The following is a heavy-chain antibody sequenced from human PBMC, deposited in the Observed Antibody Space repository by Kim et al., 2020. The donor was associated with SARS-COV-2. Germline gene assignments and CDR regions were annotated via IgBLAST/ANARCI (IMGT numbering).Heavy chain of an antibody. CDR2: ISYDGSNK. CDR3: AKGSRYFDWLDWFDP. V-gene: IGHV3-30*18. Sequence: GGSLRLSCAASGFTFSSYGMHWVRQAPGKGLEWVAVISYDGSNKYYADSVKGRFTISRDNSKNTLYLQMNSLRAEDTAVYYCAKGSRYFDWLDWFDPWG. CDR1: GFTFSSYG. J-gene: IGHJ5*02. D-gene: IGHD3-9*01.